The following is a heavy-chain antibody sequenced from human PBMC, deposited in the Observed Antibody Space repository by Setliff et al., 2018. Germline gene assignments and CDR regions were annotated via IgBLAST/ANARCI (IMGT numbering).Heavy chain of an antibody. Sequence: GGSLRLSCAASGFTFSNYAMSWVRQAPGKGLEWVSAISGSGAISYADSVKGRFTVSRDNSKNTLYLQMNSLRGEDTAVYYCARASGELFYDWYFDLWGRGTLVTVSS. J-gene: IGHJ2*01. D-gene: IGHD3-10*01. CDR1: GFTFSNYA. CDR2: ISGSGAI. V-gene: IGHV3-23*01. CDR3: ARASGELFYDWYFDL.